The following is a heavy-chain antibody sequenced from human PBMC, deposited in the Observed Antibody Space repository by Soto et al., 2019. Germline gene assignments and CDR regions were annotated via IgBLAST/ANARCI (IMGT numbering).Heavy chain of an antibody. V-gene: IGHV1-58*01. CDR1: GFTFTSSA. J-gene: IGHJ6*02. Sequence: SVKVSCKASGFTFTSSAVQWVRQARGQRLEWIGWIVVGSGSTNYAQKFQERVTITRDMSTSTAYMELSSLRSEDTAVYYCAAFYGGNSVDYYYYYGMDVWGQGTTVTVSS. CDR3: AAFYGGNSVDYYYYYGMDV. CDR2: IVVGSGST. D-gene: IGHD2-21*02.